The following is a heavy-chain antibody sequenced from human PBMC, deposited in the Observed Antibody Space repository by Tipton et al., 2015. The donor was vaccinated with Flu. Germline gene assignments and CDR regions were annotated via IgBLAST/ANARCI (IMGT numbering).Heavy chain of an antibody. CDR3: ARNPSKDEYEISWYFDV. CDR1: DYSISSGYY. CDR2: IYHSGFT. D-gene: IGHD2/OR15-2a*01. V-gene: IGHV4-38-2*01. Sequence: GLVKPSETLSLICAVSDYSISSGYYWGWVRQSPGKGLEWLGSIYHSGFTYYNPSLTSRVTISVDTSKNQLSLKLRSVAAADTAVYYCARNPSKDEYEISWYFDVWGPGTLVTVSS. J-gene: IGHJ2*01.